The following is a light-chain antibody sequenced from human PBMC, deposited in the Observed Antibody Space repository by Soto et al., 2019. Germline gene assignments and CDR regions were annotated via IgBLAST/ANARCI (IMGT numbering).Light chain of an antibody. CDR2: AAS. Sequence: AIRMTQSPYSLSESTGDRVTITCRASQGISSYLAWYQQKPGKAPKLLIYAASTLQSGVPSRFSGSGSGTDFTLTISCLQSEDFATYYCQQYYSYPYTFGQGTKLEIK. CDR3: QQYYSYPYT. CDR1: QGISSY. J-gene: IGKJ2*01. V-gene: IGKV1-8*01.